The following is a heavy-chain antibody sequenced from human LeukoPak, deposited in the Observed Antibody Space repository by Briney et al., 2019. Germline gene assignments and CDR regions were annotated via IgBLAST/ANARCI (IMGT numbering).Heavy chain of an antibody. J-gene: IGHJ6*02. Sequence: ASVKVSCKTSGYTFTDYYLHWVRQAPGQGLEWMGWINPNSGGTNYAQKFQGRVTMTNDTSINTAYLEVNRLRSDDTAVYYCARGSKDIVIMVYEPPWSGMDVWGQGTTVTVSS. CDR3: ARGSKDIVIMVYEPPWSGMDV. CDR2: INPNSGGT. CDR1: GYTFTDYY. D-gene: IGHD2-8*01. V-gene: IGHV1-2*02.